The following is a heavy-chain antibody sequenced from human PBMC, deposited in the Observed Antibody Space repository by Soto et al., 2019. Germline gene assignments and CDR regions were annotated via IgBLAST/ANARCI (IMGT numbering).Heavy chain of an antibody. CDR1: GFTFRNCG. V-gene: IGHV3-48*02. CDR2: MSDSGATK. D-gene: IGHD2-15*01. Sequence: PGGSLRLSCAASGFTFRNCGMNWVRQPPGKGLEWVSYMSDSGATKHYADSVKGRSTISRDNGKDSLYLQMNSLRDEDTAVYFCARCSRNSCYSYGVDVWGQGATVTDS. CDR3: ARCSRNSCYSYGVDV. J-gene: IGHJ6*02.